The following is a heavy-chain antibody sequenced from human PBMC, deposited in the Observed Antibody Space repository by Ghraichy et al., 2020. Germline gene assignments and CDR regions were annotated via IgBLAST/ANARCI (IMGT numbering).Heavy chain of an antibody. J-gene: IGHJ6*02. CDR1: GGSFSGYY. CDR3: ARWVRARAIRAGYGMDV. CDR2: INHSGST. D-gene: IGHD2-21*01. Sequence: SETLSLTCAVYGGSFSGYYWSWIRQPPGKGLEWIGEINHSGSTNYNPSLKSRVTISVDTSKNQFSLKLSSVTAADTAVYYCARWVRARAIRAGYGMDVWGQGTTVTVSS. V-gene: IGHV4-34*01.